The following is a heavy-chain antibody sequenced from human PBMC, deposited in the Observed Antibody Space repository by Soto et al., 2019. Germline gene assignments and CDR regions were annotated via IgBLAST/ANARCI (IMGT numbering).Heavy chain of an antibody. CDR2: ISGSGGST. V-gene: IGHV3-23*01. D-gene: IGHD3-16*01. CDR1: GFTFSSYA. CDR3: AKAPTGSYADTGYFDY. J-gene: IGHJ4*02. Sequence: GGSLRLSCAASGFTFSSYAMSWVRQAPGKGLEWVSAISGSGGSTYYADSVKGRFTISRDNSKNTLYLQMNSLRAEDTAVYYCAKAPTGSYADTGYFDYWGQGTLVTVPQ.